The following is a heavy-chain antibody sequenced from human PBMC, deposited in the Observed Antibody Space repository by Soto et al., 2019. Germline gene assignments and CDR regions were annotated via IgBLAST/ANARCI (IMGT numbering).Heavy chain of an antibody. V-gene: IGHV1-18*01. J-gene: IGHJ5*01. CDR1: GYTFVRYG. Sequence: QVQLVQSGADVRKPGTSVSVSCKASGYTFVRYGITWVRQAPGQGLEYMGWISAYNGKTNYAQKFQGRITMTPDTSTSTAYRELRSLRYDDTALYYCVRDLDSWKQSPENWFDSWGQGTLVTVTS. CDR3: VRDLDSWKQSPENWFDS. CDR2: ISAYNGKT. D-gene: IGHD6-19*01.